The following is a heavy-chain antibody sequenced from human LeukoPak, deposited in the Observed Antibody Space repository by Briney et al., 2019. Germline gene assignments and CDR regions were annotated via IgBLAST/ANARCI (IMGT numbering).Heavy chain of an antibody. CDR2: ISYDGSNE. D-gene: IGHD7-27*01. V-gene: IGHV3-30*03. CDR3: ARESPGDSNGLDV. Sequence: GGSLRLSCAASGFTFSSYGMHWVRQAPGKGLEWVAVISYDGSNEYYADSVKGRFTISRDYSKNTVSLQMNSLRAEDTAIYYCARESPGDSNGLDVWGQGTTVTVSS. CDR1: GFTFSSYG. J-gene: IGHJ6*02.